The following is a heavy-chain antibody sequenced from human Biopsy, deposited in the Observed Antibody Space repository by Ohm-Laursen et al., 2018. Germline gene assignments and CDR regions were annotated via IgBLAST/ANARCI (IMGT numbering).Heavy chain of an antibody. D-gene: IGHD6-19*01. CDR2: INPSGSTT. CDR3: ARNTGWYGDLYYFDY. V-gene: IGHV1-46*01. Sequence: ASVKVSCKSSGYSFTSYYMHWVRQAPGQGLEWMGMINPSGSTTSYPQIFQGRVTMTRDTSKSTVYMELSSLRSADTAVYFCARNTGWYGDLYYFDYWGQGTQVTVSS. J-gene: IGHJ4*02. CDR1: GYSFTSYY.